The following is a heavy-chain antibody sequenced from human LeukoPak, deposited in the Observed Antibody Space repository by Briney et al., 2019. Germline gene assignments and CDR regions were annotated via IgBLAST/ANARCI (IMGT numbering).Heavy chain of an antibody. J-gene: IGHJ4*02. V-gene: IGHV4-59*01. CDR3: ARGSRPSDSSGSYGFDY. Sequence: SETLSLTCTVSDGSMNNYYWSWIRQPPGKGLEGIGHISYSGNTNYNPSLMSRGTVSVDTSKNQLSLKMNSVTAADTAVYYCARGSRPSDSSGSYGFDYWGQGILVTVSS. CDR2: ISYSGNT. CDR1: DGSMNNYY. D-gene: IGHD6-19*01.